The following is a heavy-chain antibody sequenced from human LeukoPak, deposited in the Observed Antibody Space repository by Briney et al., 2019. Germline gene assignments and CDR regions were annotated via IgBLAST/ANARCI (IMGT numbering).Heavy chain of an antibody. J-gene: IGHJ4*02. D-gene: IGHD4-23*01. CDR3: ASDFGGRDDY. CDR2: MNEDGTRT. Sequence: GGSLRLSCAASGFTFSRYWMHWVRQAAGKGLVWVSRMNEDGTRTDYADSVKGRFTIFRDNDKNTLYLQMHSLGPDDTAVYFCASDFGGRDDYWGQGTLVTVSS. CDR1: GFTFSRYW. V-gene: IGHV3-74*01.